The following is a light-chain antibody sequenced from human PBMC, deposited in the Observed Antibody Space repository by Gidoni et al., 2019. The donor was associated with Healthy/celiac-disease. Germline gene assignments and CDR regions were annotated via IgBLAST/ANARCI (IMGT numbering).Light chain of an antibody. CDR2: GAS. V-gene: IGKV3-20*01. Sequence: EIVLTQSPGTLSLSPGDRATLSCRASQSVSSSYLAWYQQKPGQAPRLLIYGASSRATGIPDRFSGSGSGTDFTLTISRLEPEDFAVYYCQQYGSSPTWTFGQXTKVEIK. CDR1: QSVSSSY. J-gene: IGKJ1*01. CDR3: QQYGSSPTWT.